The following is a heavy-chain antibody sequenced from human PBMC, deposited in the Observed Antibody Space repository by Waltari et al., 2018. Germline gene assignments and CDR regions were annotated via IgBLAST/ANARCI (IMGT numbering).Heavy chain of an antibody. D-gene: IGHD6-13*01. Sequence: EVQLVESGGGLAQPGGSLRLSCAASGLSFSNYWMTWVRQASGKGPEWVSNIKQDGREKYYMDSVKGRFTISSDKAKNSLYLQMNNLRVEETAVYYCTRGGRDSSWYWRDWGQGTLVTVSS. V-gene: IGHV3-7*01. CDR3: TRGGRDSSWYWRD. CDR2: IKQDGREK. J-gene: IGHJ4*02. CDR1: GLSFSNYW.